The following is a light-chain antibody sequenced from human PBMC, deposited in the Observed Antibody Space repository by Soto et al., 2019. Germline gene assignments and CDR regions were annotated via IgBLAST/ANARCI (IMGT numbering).Light chain of an antibody. Sequence: QSVLTQPPSASGSPGQSVTISCTGTSSDVGGYNYVSWYQQHPGKAPKLMIYEVSKRPSGVPDRFSGSKSGNTASLTVSGLQAEDEADYYCSSYAGYNRVGVFGTGTKVTVL. CDR1: SSDVGGYNY. J-gene: IGLJ1*01. CDR3: SSYAGYNRVGV. V-gene: IGLV2-8*01. CDR2: EVS.